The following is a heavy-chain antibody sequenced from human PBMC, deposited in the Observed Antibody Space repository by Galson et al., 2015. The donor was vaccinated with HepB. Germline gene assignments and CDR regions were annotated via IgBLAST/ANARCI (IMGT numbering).Heavy chain of an antibody. CDR3: PRGRGGGIWFDP. V-gene: IGHV1-69*01. CDR1: GGTFSSYA. CDR2: IIPIFGTA. D-gene: IGHD3-10*01. J-gene: IGHJ5*02. Sequence: CKASGGTFSSYAISWVRQAPGQGLEWMGGIIPIFGTANYAQKFQGRVTITADESTSTAYMELSSLRSEDTAVYYCPRGRGGGIWFDPWGQGTLVTVSS.